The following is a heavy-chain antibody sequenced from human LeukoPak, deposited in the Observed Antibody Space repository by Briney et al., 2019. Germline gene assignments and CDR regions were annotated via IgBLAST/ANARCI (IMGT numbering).Heavy chain of an antibody. V-gene: IGHV4-30-2*01. CDR3: ARPLYCSSTSCSAFDY. CDR1: GGSISSGGYS. CDR2: IYHSGST. J-gene: IGHJ4*02. D-gene: IGHD2-2*01. Sequence: TLSLTCAVSGGSISSGGYSWSWIRQPPGKGLEWIGYIYHSGSTYYNPSLKSRVTISVDTSKNQFSLKLSSVTAADTAVYYCARPLYCSSTSCSAFDYWGQGTLVTVSS.